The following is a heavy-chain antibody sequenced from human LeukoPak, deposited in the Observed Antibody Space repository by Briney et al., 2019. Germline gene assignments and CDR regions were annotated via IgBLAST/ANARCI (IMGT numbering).Heavy chain of an antibody. V-gene: IGHV5-51*01. D-gene: IGHD3-22*01. CDR2: IYPGDSDT. Sequence: GESLKISCQGSGYSFTSYWIGWVRQMPGKGQEWMGIIYPGDSDTRYSPSFQGQVTISADKSISTAYLQWSSLKASDTAMYYCARGDYYDSSGYYYVAWGQGTLVTVSS. J-gene: IGHJ5*02. CDR3: ARGDYYDSSGYYYVA. CDR1: GYSFTSYW.